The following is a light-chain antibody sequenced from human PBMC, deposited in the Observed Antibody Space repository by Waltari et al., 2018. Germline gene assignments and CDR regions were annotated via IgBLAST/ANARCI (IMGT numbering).Light chain of an antibody. CDR1: SGHSTQP. V-gene: IGLV4-69*01. CDR2: VNSDGTH. CDR3: QTWGTGTVV. J-gene: IGLJ2*01. Sequence: QLVLTQSPSASASLGASVKLTCTLSSGHSTQPLPWHQQQPEKGPRYLMRVNSDGTHSKGDGIPDRFSGSTSGGERHLTISSLQSEDEADYYCQTWGTGTVVFGGGTKLTVL.